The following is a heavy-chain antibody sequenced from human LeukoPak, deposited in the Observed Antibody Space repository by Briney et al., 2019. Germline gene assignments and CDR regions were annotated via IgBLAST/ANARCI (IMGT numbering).Heavy chain of an antibody. D-gene: IGHD5-18*01. CDR2: ISSTSTYI. V-gene: IGHV3-21*01. CDR1: GFTFRTYS. Sequence: PGGSLRLSCAASGFTFRTYSMNWVRQAPGKGLEWVSSISSTSTYIYYADSVKGRFTISRDNAKNSLYLRMNSLRAEDTAVYYCARDGPYSYDFDYWGQGTLVAVSS. CDR3: ARDGPYSYDFDY. J-gene: IGHJ4*02.